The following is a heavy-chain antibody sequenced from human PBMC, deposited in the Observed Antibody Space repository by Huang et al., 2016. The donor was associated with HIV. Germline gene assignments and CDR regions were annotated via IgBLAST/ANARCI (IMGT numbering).Heavy chain of an antibody. CDR3: ARHREGPVAYYSGWGSHLNYMDV. V-gene: IGHV4-39*01. J-gene: IGHJ6*03. CDR2: IYFKGRT. CDR1: GGSIRSSDYH. D-gene: IGHD3-10*01. Sequence: QLLLQESGPGLVKPSEALALTCAVSGGSIRSSDYHWGWIRQPPGKGLEWIGSIYFKGRTHYSPSLKSRVTIAVDTTKNLFFLNLPSMTAADTAVYYCARHREGPVAYYSGWGSHLNYMDVWGRGRTVVVSS.